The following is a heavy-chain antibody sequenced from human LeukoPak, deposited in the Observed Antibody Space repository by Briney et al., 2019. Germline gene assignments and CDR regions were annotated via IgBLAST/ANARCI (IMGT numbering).Heavy chain of an antibody. CDR1: GGTFSSYA. D-gene: IGHD5-12*01. Sequence: GASVKVSCKASGGTFSSYAISWVRQAPGQGLEWMGRTIPIFGTANYAQKFQGRVTITTDESTSTAYMELSSLRSEDTAVYYCARVKGGLRYYYYYMDVWGKGTTVTVSS. J-gene: IGHJ6*03. CDR3: ARVKGGLRYYYYYMDV. CDR2: TIPIFGTA. V-gene: IGHV1-69*05.